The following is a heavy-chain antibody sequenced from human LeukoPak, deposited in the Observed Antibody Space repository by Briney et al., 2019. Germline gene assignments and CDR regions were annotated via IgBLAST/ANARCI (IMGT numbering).Heavy chain of an antibody. J-gene: IGHJ6*03. D-gene: IGHD5-12*01. CDR1: GFIFRNYA. CDR2: VAYDGTNK. Sequence: GGSLRLSCAASGFIFRNYAMHWVRQAPGKGLEWVAVVAYDGTNKYYAGSVKGRFTVSRGNSKNTLFLQMNSLRAEDTAVYYCARENNSGYDYYFYYMDVWGKGTTVTVSS. CDR3: ARENNSGYDYYFYYMDV. V-gene: IGHV3-30*01.